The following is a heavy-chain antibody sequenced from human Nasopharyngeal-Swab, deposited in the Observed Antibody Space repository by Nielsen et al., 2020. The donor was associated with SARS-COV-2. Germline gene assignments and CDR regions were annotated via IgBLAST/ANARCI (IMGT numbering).Heavy chain of an antibody. V-gene: IGHV6-1*01. J-gene: IGHJ4*02. Sequence: SETLSLTCAISGDSVSSNSAAWNWIRQSPSRGLEWLGRTYYRSKWYNDYAVSVKSRITINPDTSKNQFSLQLNSVTPEDTAVYYCARVGPRHYDFWSGYSFDCWGQGTLVTVSS. CDR3: ARVGPRHYDFWSGYSFDC. D-gene: IGHD3-3*01. CDR2: TYYRSKWYN. CDR1: GDSVSSNSAA.